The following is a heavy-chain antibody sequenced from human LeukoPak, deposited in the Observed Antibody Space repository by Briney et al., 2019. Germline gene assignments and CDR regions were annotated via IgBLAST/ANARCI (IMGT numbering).Heavy chain of an antibody. CDR1: GGSISSYY. V-gene: IGHV4-59*01. CDR3: ARSPRKYSSSGNAFDI. CDR2: IYYSGST. D-gene: IGHD6-13*01. J-gene: IGHJ3*02. Sequence: SETLSLTYTVSGGSISSYYWSWIRQPPGKGLEWIGYIYYSGSTNYNPSLKSRVTISVDTSKNQFSLKLSSVTAADTAVYYCARSPRKYSSSGNAFDIWGQGTMVTVSS.